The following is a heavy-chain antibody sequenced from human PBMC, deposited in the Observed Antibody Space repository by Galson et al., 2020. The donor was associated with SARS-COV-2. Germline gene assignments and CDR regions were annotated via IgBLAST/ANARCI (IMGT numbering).Heavy chain of an antibody. CDR2: ISWNSAGI. D-gene: IGHD6-19*01. V-gene: IGHV3-9*01. Sequence: SLKISCAASGFTFDDYAMHWVRQAPGKGLEWVSGISWNSAGIGHADSVKGRFIISRDNAKNSLYLQMNSLRVEDTALYYCAKDIDSSGWRYYFDYWGQGTLVTVSS. CDR1: GFTFDDYA. CDR3: AKDIDSSGWRYYFDY. J-gene: IGHJ4*02.